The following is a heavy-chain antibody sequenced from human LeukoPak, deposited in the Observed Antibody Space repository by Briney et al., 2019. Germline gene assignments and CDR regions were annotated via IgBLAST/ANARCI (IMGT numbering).Heavy chain of an antibody. CDR3: ARDGRDSSRLTGMDV. Sequence: ASVKVSCKASGYTFTGYYMHWVRQAPGQGLEWMGWINPNSGGTNYAQKFQGWVTMTRDTSISTAYMELSRLRSDDTAVFYCARDGRDSSRLTGMDVWGQGTTVTASS. CDR1: GYTFTGYY. D-gene: IGHD6-13*01. J-gene: IGHJ6*02. V-gene: IGHV1-2*04. CDR2: INPNSGGT.